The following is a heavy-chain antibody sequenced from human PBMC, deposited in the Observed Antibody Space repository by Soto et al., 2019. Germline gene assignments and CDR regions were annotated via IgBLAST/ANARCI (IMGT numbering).Heavy chain of an antibody. CDR3: AIDIVVVPAAISGSFDY. V-gene: IGHV1-3*01. CDR2: INAGNGNT. CDR1: GYTFTSYA. J-gene: IGHJ4*02. Sequence: ASVEVSCKASGYTFTSYAMHWVRQAPGQRLEWMGWINAGNGNTKYSQKFQGRVTITRDTSASTAYMELSSLRAEDTAVYYCAIDIVVVPAAISGSFDYWGQGTLVTVSS. D-gene: IGHD2-2*02.